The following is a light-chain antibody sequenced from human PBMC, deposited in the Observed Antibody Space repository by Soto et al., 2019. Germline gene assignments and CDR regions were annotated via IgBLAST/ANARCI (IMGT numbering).Light chain of an antibody. CDR3: QQRSNWPPIT. Sequence: EIVLTQSPDTLSLSPGERATLSCRASQSVSSYLAWYQQKPGQAPRLLIYDASNRATGIPARFSGSGSGTDFTLTISSLEPEDFAVYYCQQRSNWPPITFGQGIRLEIK. J-gene: IGKJ5*01. V-gene: IGKV3-11*01. CDR2: DAS. CDR1: QSVSSY.